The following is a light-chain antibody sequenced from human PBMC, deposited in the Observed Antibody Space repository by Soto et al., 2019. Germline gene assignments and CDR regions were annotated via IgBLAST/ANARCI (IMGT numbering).Light chain of an antibody. J-gene: IGLJ1*01. CDR3: SSYTSSSTLDV. CDR2: EGT. CDR1: SSDVGTFNL. V-gene: IGLV2-14*02. Sequence: QSALTQPASVSGFLGQSITMSCTGSSSDVGTFNLVSWFQQHPGKAPKLLIFEGTKRPSGVSDRFSGSKSGNTASLTISGLQAEDEADYYCSSYTSSSTLDVFGTGTKVTVL.